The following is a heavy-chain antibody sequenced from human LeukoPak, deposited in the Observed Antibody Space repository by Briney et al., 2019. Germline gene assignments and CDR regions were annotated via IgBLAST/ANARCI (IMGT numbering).Heavy chain of an antibody. J-gene: IGHJ4*02. V-gene: IGHV4-31*03. D-gene: IGHD4-17*01. CDR1: GGSISSGGYY. CDR2: IYYSGST. CDR3: ARDALRHDYGDYGTYYFDY. Sequence: PSQTLSLTCTVSGGSISSGGYYWSWIRQHPGKGLEWIGYIYYSGSTYYNPSLKSRVTISVDTSKNQFSLKLSSVTAADTAVYYCARDALRHDYGDYGTYYFDYWGQGTLVTVSS.